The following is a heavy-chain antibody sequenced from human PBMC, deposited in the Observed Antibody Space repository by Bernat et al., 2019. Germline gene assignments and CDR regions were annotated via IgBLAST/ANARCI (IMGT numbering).Heavy chain of an antibody. CDR3: ARLGSSTSNWFDP. CDR2: IYYSGST. J-gene: IGHJ5*02. V-gene: IGHV4-59*08. CDR1: GGSISSYY. D-gene: IGHD6-13*01. Sequence: QVQLQQWGAGLLKPSETLSLTCTVSGGSISSYYWSWIRQPPGKGLEWIGYIYYSGSTNYNPSLKSRVTISVDMSKNQFSLMLNSVTAADTAMYYCARLGSSTSNWFDPWGQGTLVTVSS.